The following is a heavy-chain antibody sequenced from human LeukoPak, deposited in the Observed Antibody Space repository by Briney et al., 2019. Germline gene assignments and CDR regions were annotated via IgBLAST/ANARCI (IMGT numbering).Heavy chain of an antibody. J-gene: IGHJ4*02. D-gene: IGHD3-3*01. CDR2: INSDGSGT. CDR1: GFTFSSYW. V-gene: IGHV3-74*01. Sequence: GGSLRLSCAASGFTFSSYWMHWVRQAPGKGLVWVSRINSDGSGTSYADSVKGRFTISRDNAKNTLYLQMNSLRAEDTAVYYCARAGTGYYDFWSGYYTSVYFDYWGQGTLVTVSS. CDR3: ARAGTGYYDFWSGYYTSVYFDY.